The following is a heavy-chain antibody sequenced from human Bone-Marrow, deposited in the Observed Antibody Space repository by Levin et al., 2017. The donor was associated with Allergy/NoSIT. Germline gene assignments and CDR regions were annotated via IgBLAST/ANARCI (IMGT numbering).Heavy chain of an antibody. J-gene: IGHJ3*02. CDR1: GYTFGDYA. CDR3: SRDSYYSFDM. CDR2: IRSKAYGGTT. V-gene: IGHV3-49*03. Sequence: GESLKISCTVSGYTFGDYAMSWLRQAPGKGLEWVGFIRSKAYGGTTEYAASVKGRFTVSRDDSKSIAYLQMNSLKTEDTAVYYCSRDSYYSFDMWGQGTMVTVSS. D-gene: IGHD3-10*01.